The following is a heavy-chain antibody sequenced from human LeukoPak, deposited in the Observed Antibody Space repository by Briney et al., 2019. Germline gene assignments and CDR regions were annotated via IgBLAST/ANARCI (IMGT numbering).Heavy chain of an antibody. Sequence: PGGPLRLSCAASGFTFSDYYMSWIRQAPGKGLEWVSYISSSGSTIYYADSVKGRFTISRDNAKNSLYLQMNSLRAEDTAVYYCARTLELLSPYFDYWGQGTLVTVSS. CDR3: ARTLELLSPYFDY. CDR2: ISSSGSTI. J-gene: IGHJ4*02. V-gene: IGHV3-11*01. D-gene: IGHD1-26*01. CDR1: GFTFSDYY.